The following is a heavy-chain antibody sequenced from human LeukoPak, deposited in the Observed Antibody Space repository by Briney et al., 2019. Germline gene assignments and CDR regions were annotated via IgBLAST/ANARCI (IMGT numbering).Heavy chain of an antibody. D-gene: IGHD1-26*01. CDR2: ISAYNGNT. J-gene: IGHJ5*02. Sequence: GASVKVSCKASGYTFTSYGISWVRQAPGQGLEWMGWISAYNGNTNYAQKLQGRVTMTTDTSTSTAYMELRSLRSDDTAVYYCARDSQSREQTHFQFDPWGQGTLVTVSS. CDR3: ARDSQSREQTHFQFDP. V-gene: IGHV1-18*01. CDR1: GYTFTSYG.